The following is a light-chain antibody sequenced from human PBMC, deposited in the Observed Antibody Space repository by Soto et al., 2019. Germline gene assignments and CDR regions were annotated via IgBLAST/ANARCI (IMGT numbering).Light chain of an antibody. Sequence: IVMTQSPLSLPVTPGEPASISCRSSQSLLHTNGYSYLDWYLQKPGQSPQLLIYLGSNRASGVPDRCSGSGSGTDFTLKISRVEAEDVEVYYCMQALQAWTFGQGTKVEIK. V-gene: IGKV2-28*01. CDR1: QSLLHTNGYSY. CDR2: LGS. CDR3: MQALQAWT. J-gene: IGKJ1*01.